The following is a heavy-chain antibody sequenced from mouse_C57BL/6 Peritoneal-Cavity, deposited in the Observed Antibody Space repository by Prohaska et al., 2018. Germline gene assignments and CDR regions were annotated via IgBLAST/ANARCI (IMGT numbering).Heavy chain of an antibody. Sequence: HGKSLEWIGYIYPNNGGNGYNQKFKGKATLTVDKSSSTAYMELRSLTSEDSAVYYCATGTWFAYWGQGTLVTVSA. CDR3: ATGTWFAY. D-gene: IGHD4-1*01. J-gene: IGHJ3*01. V-gene: IGHV1-34*01. CDR2: IYPNNGGN.